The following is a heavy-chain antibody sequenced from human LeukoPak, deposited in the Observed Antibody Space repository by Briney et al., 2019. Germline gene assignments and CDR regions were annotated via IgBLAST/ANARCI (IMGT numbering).Heavy chain of an antibody. V-gene: IGHV3-23*01. Sequence: PGGSLRLSCAASGFTFPTYAMSWVRQAPGKGLEWVSAISGSGSSGGSTYYADSVKGRFTISRDNSKNTLYLQMNSLRAEDTAVYYCAKSGYNRFDYWGQGTLVTVSS. CDR3: AKSGYNRFDY. CDR2: ISGSGSSGGST. J-gene: IGHJ4*02. D-gene: IGHD5-24*01. CDR1: GFTFPTYA.